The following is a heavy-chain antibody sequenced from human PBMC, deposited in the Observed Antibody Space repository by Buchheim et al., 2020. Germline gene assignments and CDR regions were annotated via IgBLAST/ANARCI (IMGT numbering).Heavy chain of an antibody. CDR3: VHRSYIFTYYYASGRKHDAFDM. V-gene: IGHV2-5*02. J-gene: IGHJ3*02. CDR1: GFSLSTSGVG. CDR2: IYWDDDK. D-gene: IGHD3-10*01. Sequence: QITLKESGPTLVKPTQTLTLTCTFSGFSLSTSGVGVGWIRQPPGKALEWLALIYWDDDKRSSPSLRNRLTITRDTSKNQVVLRMSHLDPVDTATYYCVHRSYIFTYYYASGRKHDAFDMWGQGT.